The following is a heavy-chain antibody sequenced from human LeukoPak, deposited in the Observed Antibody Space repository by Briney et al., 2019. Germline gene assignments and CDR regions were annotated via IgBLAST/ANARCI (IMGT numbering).Heavy chain of an antibody. D-gene: IGHD3-22*01. CDR3: ARHDSEGYYDSSGYYYADAFDI. V-gene: IGHV4-39*01. CDR1: GDSISSSSYY. J-gene: IGHJ3*02. Sequence: SETLSLTCTVSGDSISSSSYYWGWIRQPPGKGLEWIGSIYYSGSTYYNPSLKSRVTISVDTSKNQFSLKLSSVTAADTAVYYCARHDSEGYYDSSGYYYADAFDIWGQGTTVTVSS. CDR2: IYYSGST.